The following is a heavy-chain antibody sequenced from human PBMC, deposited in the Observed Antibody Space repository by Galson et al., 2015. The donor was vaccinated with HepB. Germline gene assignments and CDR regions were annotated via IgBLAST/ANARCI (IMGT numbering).Heavy chain of an antibody. Sequence: SVKVSCKASGFTFTSSAMQWVRQARGQRLEWIGWIVVGSGNTNYAQKFQERVTITRDMSTSTAYMELSSLRSEDTAVYYCAAFPAQYSYGYYFDYWGQGTLVTVSS. CDR2: IVVGSGNT. CDR3: AAFPAQYSYGYYFDY. D-gene: IGHD5-18*01. J-gene: IGHJ4*02. CDR1: GFTFTSSA. V-gene: IGHV1-58*02.